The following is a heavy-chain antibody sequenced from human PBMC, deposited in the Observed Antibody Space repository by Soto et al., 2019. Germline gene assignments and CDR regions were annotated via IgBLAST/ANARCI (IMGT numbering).Heavy chain of an antibody. D-gene: IGHD1-26*01. V-gene: IGHV6-1*01. J-gene: IGHJ5*02. Sequence: SQTLSLTCAISGDSVSSNSAASNLIRQSPSRGLEWLGRTYYRSKWYKEYAASVKSRITINPDTSKNQFSLQLNSVSPEDTAVYYCARTVGWLDPWGQGSLVTVSS. CDR3: ARTVGWLDP. CDR2: TYYRSKWYK. CDR1: GDSVSSNSAA.